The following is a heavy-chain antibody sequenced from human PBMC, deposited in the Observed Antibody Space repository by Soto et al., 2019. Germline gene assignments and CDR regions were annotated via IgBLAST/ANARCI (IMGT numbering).Heavy chain of an antibody. CDR2: INAGNGNT. J-gene: IGHJ4*02. Sequence: QVQLVQSGAEVKKPGASVKVSCKASGYTFTSCAMHWVRQAPGQRLEWMGWINAGNGNTKYSQKFQGRVTITRDTSASTAYMELSSLRSEDTAVYYCARDRRLVGATFDYGGQGTLVTVSS. CDR1: GYTFTSCA. D-gene: IGHD1-26*01. V-gene: IGHV1-3*01. CDR3: ARDRRLVGATFDY.